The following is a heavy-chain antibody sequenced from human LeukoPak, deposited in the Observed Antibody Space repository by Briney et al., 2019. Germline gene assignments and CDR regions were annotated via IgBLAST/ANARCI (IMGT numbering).Heavy chain of an antibody. CDR1: GFTSSSYW. J-gene: IGHJ4*02. V-gene: IGHV3-74*01. Sequence: GGSLRLSCAASGFTSSSYWMHWVRQAPGKGLVWVSRINSDGSSTSYADSVKGRFTISRDNAKNTLYLQMNSLRAEDTAVYYCAREFSIVVVVAATPDYWGQGTLVTVSS. D-gene: IGHD2-15*01. CDR3: AREFSIVVVVAATPDY. CDR2: INSDGSST.